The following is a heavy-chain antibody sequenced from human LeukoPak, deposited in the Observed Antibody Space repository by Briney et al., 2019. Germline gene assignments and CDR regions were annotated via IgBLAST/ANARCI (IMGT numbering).Heavy chain of an antibody. D-gene: IGHD1-1*01. CDR2: ISSSSSTI. CDR1: GFTFSTYP. V-gene: IGHV3-48*04. CDR3: AKDRLERRRGYFDY. J-gene: IGHJ4*02. Sequence: GGFLRLSCAASGFTFSTYPMNWVRQAPGKGLEWVSHISSSSSTIYYADSVKGRFTISRDNAKNSLYLQMNSLRAEDTAVYYCAKDRLERRRGYFDYWGQGTLVTVSS.